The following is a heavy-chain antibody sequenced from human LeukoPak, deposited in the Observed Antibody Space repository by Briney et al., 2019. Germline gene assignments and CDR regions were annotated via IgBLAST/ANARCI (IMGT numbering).Heavy chain of an antibody. J-gene: IGHJ4*02. V-gene: IGHV3-53*01. CDR3: ARSHMSRGGGSCYIDY. CDR1: GFTVSSNY. D-gene: IGHD2-15*01. CDR2: IYSGGST. Sequence: GGSLRLSCAASGFTVSSNYMSWVRQAPGKGLEWVSVIYSGGSTYYADSVKGRFTISRDNSKNTLYLQMNSLRDEDTAVYYCARSHMSRGGGSCYIDYWGQGTLVTVSS.